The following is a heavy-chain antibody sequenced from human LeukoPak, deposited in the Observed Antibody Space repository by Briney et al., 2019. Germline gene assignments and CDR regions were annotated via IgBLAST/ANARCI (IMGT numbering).Heavy chain of an antibody. V-gene: IGHV4-34*01. J-gene: IGHJ5*02. CDR1: GGSFSGYY. CDR3: AREVYSSWSNWFDP. D-gene: IGHD6-13*01. Sequence: PSETLSLTCAVYGGSFSGYYWSWIRQPPGKGLEWIGEINHSGSTNYNPSLKSRVTISVDTSKNQFSLKLSSVTAADTAVYYCAREVYSSWSNWFDPWGQGTLVTVSS. CDR2: INHSGST.